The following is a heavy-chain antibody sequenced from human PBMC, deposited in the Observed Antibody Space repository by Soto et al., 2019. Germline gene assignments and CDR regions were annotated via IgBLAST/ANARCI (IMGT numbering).Heavy chain of an antibody. CDR2: INAGNGNT. CDR1: GYTFTSYA. Sequence: QVQLVQSGAEVKKPGASVKVSCKASGYTFTSYAMHWVRQAPGQRLEWMGWINAGNGNTKYSQKFQGRVTITRDTSASTADMELSSLRSEDTAVYYCARVSRYYYGSGRAAALDWFDPWGQGTLVTVSS. J-gene: IGHJ5*02. CDR3: ARVSRYYYGSGRAAALDWFDP. V-gene: IGHV1-3*01. D-gene: IGHD3-10*01.